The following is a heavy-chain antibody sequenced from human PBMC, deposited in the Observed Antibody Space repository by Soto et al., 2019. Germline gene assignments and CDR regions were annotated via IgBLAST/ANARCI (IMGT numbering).Heavy chain of an antibody. CDR2: IYSGGST. Sequence: EVQLVESGGGLIQPGGSLRLSCAASGFTVSSNYMSWVRQAPGKGLELVSVIYSGGSTYYADSVKGRFTISRDNSKNTLYLQMNILRAEDTAVYYCARDRLQPSLTYYYYYGMDVWGQGTTVTVSS. V-gene: IGHV3-53*01. CDR3: ARDRLQPSLTYYYYYGMDV. J-gene: IGHJ6*02. D-gene: IGHD6-25*01. CDR1: GFTVSSNY.